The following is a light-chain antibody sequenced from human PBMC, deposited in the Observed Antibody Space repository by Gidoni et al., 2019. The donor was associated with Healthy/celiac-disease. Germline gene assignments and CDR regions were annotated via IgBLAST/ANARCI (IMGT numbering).Light chain of an antibody. V-gene: IGKV4-1*01. CDR1: QSVLYSSNNKNY. CDR3: QQYYSTPIT. J-gene: IGKJ5*01. CDR2: WAS. Sequence: QSVLYSSNNKNYLAWYQQKPGQPPKLLIYWASTRESGVPDRFSGSGSGTDFTLTISRLQAEDVEVYYCQQYYSTPITFGKGTRLESK.